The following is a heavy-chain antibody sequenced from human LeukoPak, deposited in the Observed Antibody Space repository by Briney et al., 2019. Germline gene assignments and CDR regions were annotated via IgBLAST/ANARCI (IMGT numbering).Heavy chain of an antibody. J-gene: IGHJ5*02. CDR3: ARGGGGIYRTYNWFDP. Sequence: PGGSLRLSCAASGFTFSSYGMHWVRQAPGKGLEWVAVVWYDGTNKYYTDSVKGRFTISRDNSKNTLYLQMDNLRVEDTAVYYCARGGGGIYRTYNWFDPWGQGTLVTVSS. CDR1: GFTFSSYG. D-gene: IGHD1-26*01. CDR2: VWYDGTNK. V-gene: IGHV3-33*01.